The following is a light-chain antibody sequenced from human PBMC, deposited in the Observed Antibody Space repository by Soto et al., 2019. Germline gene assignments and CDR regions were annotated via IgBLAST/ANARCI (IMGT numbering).Light chain of an antibody. V-gene: IGKV3-15*01. CDR2: GAS. CDR3: QQRQYWPPIT. Sequence: EMVMTQSPATLSVSPGERASLSCRASQSVSSNLAWYQQKPGQAPRLLIYGASTRATGIPARFGGSGSGTDFTLTISSLEPEDFAIYYCQQRQYWPPITFGQGTRLEIK. CDR1: QSVSSN. J-gene: IGKJ5*01.